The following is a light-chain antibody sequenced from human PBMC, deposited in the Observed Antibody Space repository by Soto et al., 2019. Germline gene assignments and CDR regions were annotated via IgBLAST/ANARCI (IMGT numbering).Light chain of an antibody. J-gene: IGLJ1*01. V-gene: IGLV1-44*01. Sequence: QSVLTQPPSASGTPGQRVTISCSGGSSNIGTNAVNWYQQLPGTAPKLLIYNNNQRPSGVPDRFSGSKSGTSASLAISGLQSEDESYYYCAAWDDSLNGYVLGTGTKFTVL. CDR3: AAWDDSLNGYV. CDR1: SSNIGTNA. CDR2: NNN.